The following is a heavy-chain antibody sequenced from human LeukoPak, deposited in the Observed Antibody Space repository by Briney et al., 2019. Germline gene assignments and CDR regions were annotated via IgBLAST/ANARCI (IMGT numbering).Heavy chain of an antibody. CDR1: GGTFSSYA. CDR3: ARGMVRGVMEAYYYMDV. Sequence: ASVKVSCKASGGTFSSYAISWVRQAPGQGLEWMGGIIPIFGTANYAQKFQGRVTITADESTSTAYMELSSLRSEDTAVYYCARGMVRGVMEAYYYMDVWGRGTTVTISS. CDR2: IIPIFGTA. D-gene: IGHD3-10*01. J-gene: IGHJ6*03. V-gene: IGHV1-69*13.